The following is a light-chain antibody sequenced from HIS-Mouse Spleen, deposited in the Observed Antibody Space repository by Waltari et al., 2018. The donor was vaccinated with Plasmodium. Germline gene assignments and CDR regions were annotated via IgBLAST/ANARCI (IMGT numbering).Light chain of an antibody. CDR1: SSDVGSYNL. CDR3: CSYAGSSTFVYV. CDR2: EGS. Sequence: QSALTQPASVSGSPGQSITISCTGTSSDVGSYNLVPWSQQHPGKAPKLMIYEGSKRPSGVSNRFSGSKSGNTASLTISGLQAEDEADYYCCSYAGSSTFVYVFGTGTKVTVL. V-gene: IGLV2-23*03. J-gene: IGLJ1*01.